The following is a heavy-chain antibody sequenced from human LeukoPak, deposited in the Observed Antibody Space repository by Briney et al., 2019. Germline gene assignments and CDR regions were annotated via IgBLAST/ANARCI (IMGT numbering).Heavy chain of an antibody. V-gene: IGHV3-74*01. J-gene: IGHJ4*02. CDR2: ISSDGSST. Sequence: PGGSLRLSCAASGFTFSNYWMHWVRQAPGKGLVWVSRISSDGSSTSYADSVKGRFTISRDNAKNPLYLQMNSLRAEDTAVYYCARTAYSDYSLGFWGQGTLVTVSS. CDR1: GFTFSNYW. D-gene: IGHD5-12*01. CDR3: ARTAYSDYSLGF.